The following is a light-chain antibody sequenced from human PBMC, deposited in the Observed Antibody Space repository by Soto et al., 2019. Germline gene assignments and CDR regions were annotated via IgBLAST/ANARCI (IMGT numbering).Light chain of an antibody. Sequence: EIVLTQSPGTLSLSPGERATLSCRASQSVRSTYVAWYQQKPGQAPRLLIFDASSRATGIPERFSGSGSGTDFTLPISRLEPEDFAVNYCHQYGTSPATFGQGTKVEIK. CDR2: DAS. V-gene: IGKV3-20*01. CDR1: QSVRSTY. CDR3: HQYGTSPAT. J-gene: IGKJ1*01.